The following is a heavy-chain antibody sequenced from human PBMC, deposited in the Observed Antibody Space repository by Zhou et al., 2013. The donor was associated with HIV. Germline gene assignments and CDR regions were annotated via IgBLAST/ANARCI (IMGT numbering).Heavy chain of an antibody. V-gene: IGHV1-69*05. CDR3: AGQHYYDHSGFGLLNY. CDR1: GDTFRSSYA. J-gene: IGHJ4*02. D-gene: IGHD3-22*01. Sequence: QVQLVQSGAEVRKPGSSVKVSCRVSGDTFRSSYAITWVRQAPGQGLEWMGGIIPIFGRANYAQRFQDRVTITTDESTSTAYMELSSLRSEDTAIYYCAGQHYYDHSGFGLLNYWGQGTLVTVSS. CDR2: IIPIFGRA.